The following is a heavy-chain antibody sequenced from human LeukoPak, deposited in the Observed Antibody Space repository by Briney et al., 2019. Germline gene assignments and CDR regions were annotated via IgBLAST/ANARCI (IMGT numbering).Heavy chain of an antibody. Sequence: GGSLRLSCAASRFIFSSYEMNWVRQAPGKGLEWVSYIDSSGSTIYYADSVKGRFTISRDNAKKSLYLQMNSLRAEDTAVYYCARPYYYASGSPFYWYFDLWGRGTLVTVSS. CDR3: ARPYYYASGSPFYWYFDL. CDR1: RFIFSSYE. CDR2: IDSSGSTI. V-gene: IGHV3-48*03. D-gene: IGHD3-10*01. J-gene: IGHJ2*01.